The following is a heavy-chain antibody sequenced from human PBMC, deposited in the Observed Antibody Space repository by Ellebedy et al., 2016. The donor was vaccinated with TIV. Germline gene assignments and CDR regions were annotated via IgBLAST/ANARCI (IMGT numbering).Heavy chain of an antibody. Sequence: GGSLRLSCVASGFTVSSNYMFWVRQAPGKGLEWVALQHSTDIPYYADSVRGRFTVSRDDSQNELVLQMNNLRGDDTAVYYCARTDCSGRSCYSFFNHWGQGTLVTVSS. V-gene: IGHV3-53*01. CDR2: QHSTDIP. CDR3: ARTDCSGRSCYSFFNH. CDR1: GFTVSSNY. D-gene: IGHD2-8*02. J-gene: IGHJ1*01.